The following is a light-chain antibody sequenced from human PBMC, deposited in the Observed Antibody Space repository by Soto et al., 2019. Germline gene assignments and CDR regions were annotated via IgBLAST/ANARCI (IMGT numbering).Light chain of an antibody. Sequence: QSVLARPASVSGSPGQSITISCTGTSSDVGGYNDVAWYQQHPGKAPKLIIYDVSNRPSGVSNRFSGSKSGNTASLTISGLQAEEEADYYCSSYTSSRSYAFGTGTKVTVL. CDR3: SSYTSSRSYA. J-gene: IGLJ1*01. CDR2: DVS. CDR1: SSDVGGYND. V-gene: IGLV2-14*01.